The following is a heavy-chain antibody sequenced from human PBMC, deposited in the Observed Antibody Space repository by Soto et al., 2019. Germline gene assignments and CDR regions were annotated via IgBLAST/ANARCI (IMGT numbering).Heavy chain of an antibody. V-gene: IGHV5-51*01. J-gene: IGHJ6*02. D-gene: IGHD3-10*01. CDR1: GYSIAGYW. Sequence: PGQSHRNCSKGSGYSIAGYWIGLVSKKPAKGLAWMGIIYPGDSDTRYSPSFQGQVTISADKSISTAYLQWSRLKASDTAMYYCASHSYYYGSGSLNYYGMDVWGQGNTVTVSS. CDR2: IYPGDSDT. CDR3: ASHSYYYGSGSLNYYGMDV.